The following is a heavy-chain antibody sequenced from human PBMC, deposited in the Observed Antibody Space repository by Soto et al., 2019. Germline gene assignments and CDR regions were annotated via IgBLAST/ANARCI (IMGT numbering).Heavy chain of an antibody. J-gene: IGHJ6*03. CDR2: INHSGST. CDR3: ARGDIVVVPAAIKELYYYYYYMDV. CDR1: GGSLSGYY. D-gene: IGHD2-2*01. Sequence: SETLSLTCAVYGGSLSGYYWSWIRQPPGKGLEWIGEINHSGSTNYNPSLKGRVTISVDTSKNQFSLKLSSVTAADTAVYYCARGDIVVVPAAIKELYYYYYYMDVWGKGTTVTVSS. V-gene: IGHV4-34*01.